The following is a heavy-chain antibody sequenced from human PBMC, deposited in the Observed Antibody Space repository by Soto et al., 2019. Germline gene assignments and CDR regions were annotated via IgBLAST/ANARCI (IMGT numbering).Heavy chain of an antibody. J-gene: IGHJ4*02. Sequence: PGESLKISCKGSGYSFTSYWIGWVRQMPGKGLEWMGLIYPGDSDTRYSPSFQGQVTISADKSISTAYPQWVSLKASDTAMYYCARLGHDISTGYTDYWGQGTQVTVSS. CDR1: GYSFTSYW. D-gene: IGHD3-9*01. CDR3: ARLGHDISTGYTDY. CDR2: IYPGDSDT. V-gene: IGHV5-51*01.